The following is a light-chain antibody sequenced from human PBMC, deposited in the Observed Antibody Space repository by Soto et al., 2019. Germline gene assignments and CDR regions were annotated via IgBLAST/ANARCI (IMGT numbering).Light chain of an antibody. Sequence: QSVLTQPPSASGTPGQRVTISCSGSNSNIGSNTVNWYQQLPGTAPKLRIYYDNLRPSGVPDRISGSKSSTSASLAISGLQSDDEADYYCAAWDDSLNGRVFGTGTKLTVL. J-gene: IGLJ1*01. CDR3: AAWDDSLNGRV. CDR2: YDN. V-gene: IGLV1-44*01. CDR1: NSNIGSNT.